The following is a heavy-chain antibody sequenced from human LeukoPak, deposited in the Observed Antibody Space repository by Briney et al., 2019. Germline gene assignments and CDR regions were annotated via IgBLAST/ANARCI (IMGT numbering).Heavy chain of an antibody. Sequence: ASETLSLTCTVSGGSISSSSYYWGWIRQPPGKGLEWIGSIYYSGSTYYNPSLKSRVTISVDTSKNQFSLKLSSVTAADTAVYYCARQPYYDILTGYYPYYYYYYMDVWGKGTTVTVSS. J-gene: IGHJ6*03. CDR1: GGSISSSSYY. D-gene: IGHD3-9*01. CDR2: IYYSGST. V-gene: IGHV4-39*01. CDR3: ARQPYYDILTGYYPYYYYYYMDV.